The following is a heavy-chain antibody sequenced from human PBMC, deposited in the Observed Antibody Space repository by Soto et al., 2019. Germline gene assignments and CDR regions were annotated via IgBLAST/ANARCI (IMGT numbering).Heavy chain of an antibody. Sequence: QVQLQQWGAGLLKPSETLSLTCVVYGGSFSGYYWSWIRQPPGKGLEWIGEINHSGSTNYNPSLKSRVTISVDTSKNQFSLKLSSVTAADTAVYYCARGGIVVVPAAMPFGYWGQGTLVTVSS. J-gene: IGHJ4*02. D-gene: IGHD2-2*01. CDR3: ARGGIVVVPAAMPFGY. CDR2: INHSGST. V-gene: IGHV4-34*01. CDR1: GGSFSGYY.